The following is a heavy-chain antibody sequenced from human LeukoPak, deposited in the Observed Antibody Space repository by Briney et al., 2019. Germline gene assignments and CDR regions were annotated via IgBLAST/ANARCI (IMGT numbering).Heavy chain of an antibody. J-gene: IGHJ4*02. Sequence: SETLSLTCTVSGGSLSSYYWSWIRQPAGKGLEWIGRIYTSGSTNYNPSLKSRDTMSVDTSKNQFSLKLSSVTAADTAVYYCARASSKELRFDYWGQGTLVTVSS. CDR2: IYTSGST. D-gene: IGHD1-26*01. CDR1: GGSLSSYY. CDR3: ARASSKELRFDY. V-gene: IGHV4-4*07.